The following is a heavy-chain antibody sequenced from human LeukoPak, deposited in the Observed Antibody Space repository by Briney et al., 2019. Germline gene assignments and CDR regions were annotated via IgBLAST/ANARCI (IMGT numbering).Heavy chain of an antibody. J-gene: IGHJ4*02. CDR2: INPNSGGT. D-gene: IGHD2-15*01. Sequence: ASVKVSCKASGYTFTGYYMHWVRQAPGQGLEWMGWINPNSGGTNYAQKFQGRVTMTRDTSISTAYMELSRLRSDDTAVYYCAIVTRVLPRNYYFDYWGQGTLVTVSS. CDR1: GYTFTGYY. V-gene: IGHV1-2*02. CDR3: AIVTRVLPRNYYFDY.